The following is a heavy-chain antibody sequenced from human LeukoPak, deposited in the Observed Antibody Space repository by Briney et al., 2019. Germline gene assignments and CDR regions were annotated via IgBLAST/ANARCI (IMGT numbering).Heavy chain of an antibody. D-gene: IGHD1-26*01. Sequence: ASVKVSCKASGYTFTNYGISWVRQAPGQGLEWMGWISAYNGYTDYAQKLQFRVTMTTDTSTSTAYMELRSLRSDDTAVYYCARGLNKWELDAFDIWGQGTMVTVSS. CDR2: ISAYNGYT. J-gene: IGHJ3*02. V-gene: IGHV1-18*01. CDR1: GYTFTNYG. CDR3: ARGLNKWELDAFDI.